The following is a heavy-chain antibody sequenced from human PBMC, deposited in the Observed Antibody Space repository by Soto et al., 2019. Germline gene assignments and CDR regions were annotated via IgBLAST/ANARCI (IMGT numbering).Heavy chain of an antibody. V-gene: IGHV5-10-1*01. J-gene: IGHJ3*02. CDR2: IDPSDSYT. D-gene: IGHD3-10*01. Sequence: PGESLKISFKGSRYSFTSYWIIWVLQMPGKGLEWMGRIDPSDSYTNYSPSFKGHVPISADKYISTAYLQWSSLKASDTAMYYCARHAPYYYGSGSYGDAFEIWGQGTMVTVSS. CDR1: RYSFTSYW. CDR3: ARHAPYYYGSGSYGDAFEI.